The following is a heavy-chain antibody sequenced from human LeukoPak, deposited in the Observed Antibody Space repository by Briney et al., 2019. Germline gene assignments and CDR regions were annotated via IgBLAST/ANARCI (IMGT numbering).Heavy chain of an antibody. V-gene: IGHV1-8*01. Sequence: ASVKVSCKASGYTFTAHDINWVRQATGQGLEWMGWMNPNSGNTGFGQNFKGRVTMTRDTSTSPAYMELSSLRSEDTAVYYCAGGFDVLTGHSYAYYYYYGLDIWGQGTTVIVSS. D-gene: IGHD3-9*01. J-gene: IGHJ6*02. CDR3: AGGFDVLTGHSYAYYYYYGLDI. CDR2: MNPNSGNT. CDR1: GYTFTAHD.